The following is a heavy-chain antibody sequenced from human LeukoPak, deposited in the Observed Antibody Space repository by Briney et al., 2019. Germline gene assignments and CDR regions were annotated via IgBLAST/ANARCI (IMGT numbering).Heavy chain of an antibody. V-gene: IGHV4-30-2*01. D-gene: IGHD4-17*01. Sequence: SETLSLTCAVSGGSISSGGYSWSWIRQPPGKGLEWIGYIYHSGSTYYNPSLKSRVTISVDTFKNQFSLKLSSVTAADTAVYYCAREGYGDYLGAFDIWGQGTMVTVSS. CDR3: AREGYGDYLGAFDI. J-gene: IGHJ3*02. CDR2: IYHSGST. CDR1: GGSISSGGYS.